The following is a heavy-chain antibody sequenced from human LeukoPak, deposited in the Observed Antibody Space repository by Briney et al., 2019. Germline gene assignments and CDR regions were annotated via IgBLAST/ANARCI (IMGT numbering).Heavy chain of an antibody. J-gene: IGHJ4*02. V-gene: IGHV4-34*01. CDR2: INHSGST. CDR3: GRGSSWRSFDY. Sequence: SETLSLTCAVYGGSFSGYYWSWIRQPPGKGLEWIGEINHSGSTNYSPSLKSRVTISVDTSKNQFSLKLSSVTAADTAVYYCGRGSSWRSFDYWGQGTLVTVSS. D-gene: IGHD6-13*01. CDR1: GGSFSGYY.